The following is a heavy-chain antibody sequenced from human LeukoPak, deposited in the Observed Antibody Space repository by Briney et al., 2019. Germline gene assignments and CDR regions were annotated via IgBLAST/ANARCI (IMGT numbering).Heavy chain of an antibody. D-gene: IGHD3-22*01. CDR2: ISYDGSHK. CDR1: GFPFSRYA. CDR3: AALDYYESGDYGARLFDD. V-gene: IGHV3-30*04. J-gene: IGHJ4*02. Sequence: TGGSLRLSCAASGFPFSRYAMHWVRQSPSKGLEWVAVISYDGSHKSYGDSVKGRSTISRDNSKNTVYLQVNSLRAEDTAVYYCAALDYYESGDYGARLFDDWGQRTLVTVSS.